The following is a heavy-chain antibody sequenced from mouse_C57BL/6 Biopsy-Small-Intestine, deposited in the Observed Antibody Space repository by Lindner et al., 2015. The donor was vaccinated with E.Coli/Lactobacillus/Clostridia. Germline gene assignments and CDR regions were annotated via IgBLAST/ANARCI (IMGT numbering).Heavy chain of an antibody. CDR2: INPNTGAT. J-gene: IGHJ1*01. V-gene: IGHV1-53*01. Sequence: SVKVSCKTSGYTLADYYLHWVRQAPGQGLEWMGWINPNTGATKFAQTFQGRVALTRDTSTNTANMELSRLRSDDTAVYYCGRHFGMVKSYFYFYGMDVWGQGTTVTVSS. CDR3: GRHFGMVKSYFYFYGMDV. CDR1: GYTLADYY. D-gene: IGHD1-1*01.